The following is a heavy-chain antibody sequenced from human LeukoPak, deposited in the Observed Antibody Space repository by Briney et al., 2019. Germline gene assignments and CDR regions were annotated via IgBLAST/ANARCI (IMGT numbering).Heavy chain of an antibody. CDR3: AKHWGYMYYFDY. CDR2: ISGSGGST. J-gene: IGHJ4*02. Sequence: PGGSLRLSCAASGFTFSSYAMSWVRQAPGKGLEWVSAISGSGGSTYYADSVKGRFTISSDNSNNTLYLQMNSLRAEDTAVYYCAKHWGYMYYFDYWGQGTLVTVSS. CDR1: GFTFSSYA. D-gene: IGHD7-27*01. V-gene: IGHV3-23*01.